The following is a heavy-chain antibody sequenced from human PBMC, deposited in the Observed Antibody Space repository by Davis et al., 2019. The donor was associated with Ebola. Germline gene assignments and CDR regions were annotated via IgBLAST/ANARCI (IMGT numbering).Heavy chain of an antibody. CDR2: INPNNGVA. V-gene: IGHV1-2*06. J-gene: IGHJ6*04. Sequence: ASVKVSCKASGYFFTGFYMHWVRQAPGQGLEWMGRINPNNGVANYAQKFQGRVTMTRDTSISTAYMELSRLRSDDTAVYYCCYGMDVWGKGTTVTVSS. CDR1: GYFFTGFY. CDR3: CYGMDV.